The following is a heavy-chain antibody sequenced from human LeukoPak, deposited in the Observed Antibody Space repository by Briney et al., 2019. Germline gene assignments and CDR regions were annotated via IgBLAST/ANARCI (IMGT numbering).Heavy chain of an antibody. CDR3: AKPRKITMIVVADFDY. CDR2: ISDGGNT. D-gene: IGHD3-22*01. CDR1: GFTLSSYA. J-gene: IGHJ4*02. V-gene: IGHV3-23*01. Sequence: GGSLRLSCAASGFTLSSYAMSWVRQAPGKGLEWVSAISDGGNTYHADSVKGRFTISRDNSKNTLYLQMNSLRAEDTAVYYCAKPRKITMIVVADFDYWGQGTLVTVSS.